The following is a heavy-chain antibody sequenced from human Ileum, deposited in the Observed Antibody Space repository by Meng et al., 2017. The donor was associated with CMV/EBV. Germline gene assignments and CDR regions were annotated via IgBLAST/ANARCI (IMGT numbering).Heavy chain of an antibody. J-gene: IGHJ4*02. CDR2: IKQHGSRQ. D-gene: IGHD2-15*01. CDR1: GFLFSSHW. CDR3: ASGTRSGYY. V-gene: IGHV3-7*01. Sequence: GEALKISCVASGFLFSSHWMRWGRHVPGKGLEWVANIKQHGSRQDYVDSVEGRFTMSRDNAKNSLYLQMNSLRAEDTGVYYCASGTRSGYYWGQGTLVTVSS.